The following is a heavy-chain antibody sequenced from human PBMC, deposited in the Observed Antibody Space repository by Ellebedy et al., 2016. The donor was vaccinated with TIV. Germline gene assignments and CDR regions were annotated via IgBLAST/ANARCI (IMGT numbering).Heavy chain of an antibody. D-gene: IGHD6-6*01. V-gene: IGHV1-69*13. Sequence: ASVKVSCKASGGPFSSYAFSWVRQAPGQGLEWMGGIIGMFGTQNYAQKFQGRITITADESTTTAYMELSSLISDDTAVYYCARHRGYTSSSGIDYWGQGTLVTVSS. CDR3: ARHRGYTSSSGIDY. CDR1: GGPFSSYA. CDR2: IIGMFGTQ. J-gene: IGHJ4*02.